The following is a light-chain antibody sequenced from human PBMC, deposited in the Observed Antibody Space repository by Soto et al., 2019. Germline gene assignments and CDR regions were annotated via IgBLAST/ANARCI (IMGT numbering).Light chain of an antibody. V-gene: IGKV3-20*01. J-gene: IGKJ2*01. CDR1: QSVSSSY. CDR3: QQYGSSPPT. CDR2: GAS. Sequence: EIVLTQSPGTLSLSPGERATLSCRASQSVSSSYLAWYQQKPGQAPRLLIYGASSRATGIPDRFSGSGSETDFTLTISRLEPEDFAVYYCQQYGSSPPTFGQGTKLEIK.